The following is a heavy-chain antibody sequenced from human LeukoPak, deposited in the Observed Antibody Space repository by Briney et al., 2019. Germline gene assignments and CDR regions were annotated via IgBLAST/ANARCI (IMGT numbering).Heavy chain of an antibody. Sequence: PGGSLRLSCAASGFTFSSYAMSWVRQAPGKGLEWVSAISGSGGSTYYADSVKGRFTISRDNSKNTLYLQMNSLRAEDTAVYYCAKVGLWFGELSGLGDPWGQGTLVTVSS. V-gene: IGHV3-23*01. J-gene: IGHJ5*02. D-gene: IGHD3-10*01. CDR2: ISGSGGST. CDR1: GFTFSSYA. CDR3: AKVGLWFGELSGLGDP.